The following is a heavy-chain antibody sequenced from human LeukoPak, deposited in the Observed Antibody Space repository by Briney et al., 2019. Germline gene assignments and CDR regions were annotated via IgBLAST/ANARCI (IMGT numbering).Heavy chain of an antibody. CDR3: ARWLGVRGVNYFDY. J-gene: IGHJ4*02. V-gene: IGHV4-39*01. CDR2: IYYSGST. Sequence: SETLSLTCTVSGGSISSSSYYWGWIRQPPGKGLEWIGSIYYSGSTYYNPSLKSRVTISVDTSKNQFSLKLSSVTAADTAVYYCARWLGVRGVNYFDYWGQGTLVTVSS. CDR1: GGSISSSSYY. D-gene: IGHD3-10*01.